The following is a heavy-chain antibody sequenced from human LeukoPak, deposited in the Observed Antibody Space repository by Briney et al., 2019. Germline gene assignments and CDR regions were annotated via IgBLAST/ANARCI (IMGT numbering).Heavy chain of an antibody. D-gene: IGHD5-24*01. Sequence: SETLSLTCTVSGGSISSGGYYWSWIRQPPGKGLEWIGYIYHSGSTYYNPSLKSRVTISVDRSKNQFSLKLSSVTAADTAIYYCARSAWPTYNFDHWGQGTLVTVSS. V-gene: IGHV4-30-2*01. J-gene: IGHJ4*02. CDR3: ARSAWPTYNFDH. CDR1: GGSISSGGYY. CDR2: IYHSGST.